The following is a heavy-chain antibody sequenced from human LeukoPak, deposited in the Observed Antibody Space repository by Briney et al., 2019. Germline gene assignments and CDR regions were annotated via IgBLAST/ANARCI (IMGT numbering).Heavy chain of an antibody. J-gene: IGHJ4*02. CDR1: GFTFDNYA. Sequence: PGRSLRLSCAASGFTFDNYAMHWVRQAPGKGLEWVSGISWNRGTINYADSVKGRFTISRDNAKNSLYLQMNSLRAEDTALYYCAKDPSFSSSCYYFDYWGQGTLVTVSS. D-gene: IGHD6-13*01. CDR2: ISWNRGTI. CDR3: AKDPSFSSSCYYFDY. V-gene: IGHV3-9*01.